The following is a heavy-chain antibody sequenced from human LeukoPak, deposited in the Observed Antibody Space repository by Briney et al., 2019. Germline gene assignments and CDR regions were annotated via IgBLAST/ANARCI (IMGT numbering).Heavy chain of an antibody. CDR2: IYYSGST. D-gene: IGHD3-22*01. J-gene: IGHJ4*02. CDR3: ARDNSTDSISPFFDY. V-gene: IGHV4-59*01. CDR1: GDSISRYY. Sequence: PSETLSLLCTVPGDSISRYYWRWIRQPPRKGLEWHGYIYYSGSTNYNPSLKSRVTISVDTSKNQFALQPSSVTAADTAVYYCARDNSTDSISPFFDYWGQGTLVTVSS.